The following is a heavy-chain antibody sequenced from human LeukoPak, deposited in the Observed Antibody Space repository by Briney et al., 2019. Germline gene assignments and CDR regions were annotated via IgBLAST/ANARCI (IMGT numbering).Heavy chain of an antibody. CDR3: ARDPTTYGSGSYYYYFEY. V-gene: IGHV3-21*01. CDR1: GFTFSSYS. J-gene: IGHJ4*02. D-gene: IGHD3-10*01. Sequence: GGSLRLSCAASGFTFSSYSMNWVRQAPGKGLEWVSSISSSSSYIYYADSVRGRFTISRDNAKNSLYLQMNSLRAEDTAVYYCARDPTTYGSGSYYYYFEYWGQGTLVTVSS. CDR2: ISSSSSYI.